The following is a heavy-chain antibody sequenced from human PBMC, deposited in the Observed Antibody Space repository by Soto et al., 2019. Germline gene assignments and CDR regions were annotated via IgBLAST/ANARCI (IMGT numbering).Heavy chain of an antibody. J-gene: IGHJ4*02. CDR2: INHSGNT. Sequence: PSETLSLTCAVYGASLSDNYCNWLRQPPGKGLEWIGEINHSGNTNYSPSLRSRVSISVDTSKNEFSLRLSSVTAADTAVYFCARSVAVPGAHIDYWGQGTQVTVSS. V-gene: IGHV4-34*01. CDR1: GASLSDNY. CDR3: ARSVAVPGAHIDY. D-gene: IGHD6-19*01.